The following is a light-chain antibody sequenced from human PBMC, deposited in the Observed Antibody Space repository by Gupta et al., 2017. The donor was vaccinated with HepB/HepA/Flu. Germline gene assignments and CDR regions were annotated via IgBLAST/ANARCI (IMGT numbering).Light chain of an antibody. Sequence: EIVLTQSPATLSLSPGERATLSCRASQSVSSYLAWYQQKPGQAPRLLIYDASNRATGIPARFRGSGSGTDFTLTISSLEPEDFAVYYCQQRSNWHSLTFGGGTKVEIK. CDR3: QQRSNWHSLT. CDR1: QSVSSY. V-gene: IGKV3-11*01. J-gene: IGKJ4*01. CDR2: DAS.